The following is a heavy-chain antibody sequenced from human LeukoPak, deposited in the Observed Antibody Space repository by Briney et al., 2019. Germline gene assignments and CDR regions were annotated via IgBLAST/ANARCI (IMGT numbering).Heavy chain of an antibody. CDR3: AKWGDYDVLTGYYVPDY. D-gene: IGHD3-9*01. J-gene: IGHJ4*02. CDR2: ILGSGGST. CDR1: GFTSSNYA. V-gene: IGHV3-23*01. Sequence: GGSLRLSCAASGFTSSNYAMSWVRQAPGEGLEWVSAILGSGGSTYYADSVKGRFTVSRDNSKSTLYLQMNSLRAEDTALYYCAKWGDYDVLTGYYVPDYWGQGTLVTVSS.